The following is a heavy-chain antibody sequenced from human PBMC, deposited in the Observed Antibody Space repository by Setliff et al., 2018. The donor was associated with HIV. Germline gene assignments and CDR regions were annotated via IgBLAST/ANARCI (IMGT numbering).Heavy chain of an antibody. Sequence: SETLSLTCAVYGGSFSGYYWSWIRQPPGKGLEWIGEINHTGSTNYNPSLKSRVTISRDTSKNQFSLKLRSVTASDTAVYYCARQPHDFDSSGYYGDAFDIWGQGTMVTVSS. CDR1: GGSFSGYY. J-gene: IGHJ3*02. CDR3: ARQPHDFDSSGYYGDAFDI. CDR2: INHTGST. V-gene: IGHV4-34*01. D-gene: IGHD3-22*01.